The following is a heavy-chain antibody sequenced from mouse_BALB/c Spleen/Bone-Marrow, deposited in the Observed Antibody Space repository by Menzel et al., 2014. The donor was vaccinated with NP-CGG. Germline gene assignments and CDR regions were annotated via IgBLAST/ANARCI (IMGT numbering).Heavy chain of an antibody. D-gene: IGHD1-1*01. V-gene: IGHV1-61*01. Sequence: QVQLQQSGAELVRPGASVKLSCEASGYSFTSYWMNWVKQRPGHGLEWIGMIHPSDTETRLNQRFKDKATLTVDKSSSTAYMRLNSPTSEDSAVYYCARLEGNYGSTFAYWGQGTLVTVSA. CDR2: IHPSDTET. CDR3: ARLEGNYGSTFAY. J-gene: IGHJ3*01. CDR1: GYSFTSYW.